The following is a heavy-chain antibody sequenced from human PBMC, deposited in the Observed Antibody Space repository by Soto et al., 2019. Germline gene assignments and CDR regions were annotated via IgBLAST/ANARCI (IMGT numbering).Heavy chain of an antibody. CDR1: GFTFSSYG. CDR3: AKDLSPYSSGYPEIY. J-gene: IGHJ4*02. Sequence: QVQLVESGGGVVQPGRSLRLSCAASGFTFSSYGMHWVRQAPGKGLEWVAVISYDGSNKYYADSVKGRFTISRDNSKNTLYLQMNSLRAEDTAVYYCAKDLSPYSSGYPEIYWGQGTLVTVSS. CDR2: ISYDGSNK. D-gene: IGHD3-22*01. V-gene: IGHV3-30*18.